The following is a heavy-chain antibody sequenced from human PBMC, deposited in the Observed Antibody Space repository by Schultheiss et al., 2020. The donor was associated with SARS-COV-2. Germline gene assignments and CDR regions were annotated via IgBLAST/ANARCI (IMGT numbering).Heavy chain of an antibody. CDR1: GGSISSGGYY. J-gene: IGHJ4*02. CDR3: ARAAWRVVIDNDFDY. Sequence: SETLSLTCAVSGGSISSGGYYWGWIRQPPGKGLEWIGYIYYSGSTNYNPSLKSRVTISVDTSKNQFSLKLSSVTAADTAVYYCARAAWRVVIDNDFDYWGQGTLVTVSS. D-gene: IGHD3-3*01. V-gene: IGHV4-61*08. CDR2: IYYSGST.